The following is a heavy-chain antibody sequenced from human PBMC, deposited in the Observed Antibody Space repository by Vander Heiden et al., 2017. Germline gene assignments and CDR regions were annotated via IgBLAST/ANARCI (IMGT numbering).Heavy chain of an antibody. D-gene: IGHD2-2*01. CDR3: ARDLCSTSCYHNWFDP. J-gene: IGHJ5*02. Sequence: QVQLQESGPGLVKPSETLSLTCTVSGGPISSYSWSWIRQPAGKGLEWIGRIYTSGSTNYNPSLKSRVTMSVDTSKNQFSLKLSSVTAADTAVYYCARDLCSTSCYHNWFDPWGQGTLVTVSS. CDR2: IYTSGST. V-gene: IGHV4-4*07. CDR1: GGPISSYS.